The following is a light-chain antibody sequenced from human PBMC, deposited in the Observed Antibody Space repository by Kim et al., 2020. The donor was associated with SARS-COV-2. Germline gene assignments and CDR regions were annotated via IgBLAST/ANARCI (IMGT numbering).Light chain of an antibody. CDR2: KDS. V-gene: IGLV3-27*01. J-gene: IGLJ2*01. CDR3: YSAADNILV. Sequence: SVFPGQTARITCSGGILAKKYARWFQQKPGQAPVLVIYKDSERPSGIPERFSGSSSGTTVTLTISGAQVEDEADYYCYSAADNILVFGGGTQLTVL. CDR1: ILAKKY.